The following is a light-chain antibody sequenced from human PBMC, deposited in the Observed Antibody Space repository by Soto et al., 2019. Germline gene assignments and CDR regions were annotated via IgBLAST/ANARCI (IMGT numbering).Light chain of an antibody. CDR3: QQSYGSPGA. CDR1: QNIKKY. Sequence: DIHLTQSPSSLSASVGDSVTITCRSSQNIKKYLNWYEHRPGKAPKLLIYAASSLQTGVPTRFSGAGAGTFFTLTISNLQLEDVASYYCQQSYGSPGAFGRGTKVEI. CDR2: AAS. V-gene: IGKV1-39*01. J-gene: IGKJ1*01.